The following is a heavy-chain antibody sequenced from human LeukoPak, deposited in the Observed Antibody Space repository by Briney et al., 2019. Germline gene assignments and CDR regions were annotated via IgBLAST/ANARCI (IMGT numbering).Heavy chain of an antibody. D-gene: IGHD1-7*01. CDR3: ARQPYNWNYAHFDY. J-gene: IGHJ4*02. CDR1: GGSFSGYY. V-gene: IGHV4-34*01. CDR2: INHSGST. Sequence: SETLSLTCAVYGGSFSGYYWSWIRQPPGKGLEWIGEINHSGSTNYNPSLKSQVTISVDTSKNQFSLKLSSVTAADTAVYYCARQPYNWNYAHFDYWGQGTLVTVSS.